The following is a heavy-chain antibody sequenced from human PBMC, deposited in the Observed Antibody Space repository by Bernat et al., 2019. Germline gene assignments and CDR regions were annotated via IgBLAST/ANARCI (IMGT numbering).Heavy chain of an antibody. D-gene: IGHD4-11*01. Sequence: QVQLQESGPGLVKPSETLSLTCTVSGGSISSYYWSWIRQPPGKGLEWIGSIYYSGSTHYNPSPKRRVTISVDTSKNQFSLQLRSVTAADTAVYYCARFTVTSKPYYYYYYMDFWGKGTTVTDSS. J-gene: IGHJ6*03. V-gene: IGHV4-59*01. CDR1: GGSISSYY. CDR3: ARFTVTSKPYYYYYYMDF. CDR2: IYYSGST.